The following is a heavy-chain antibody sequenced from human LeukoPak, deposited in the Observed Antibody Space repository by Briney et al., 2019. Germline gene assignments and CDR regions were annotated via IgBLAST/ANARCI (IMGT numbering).Heavy chain of an antibody. D-gene: IGHD6-19*01. CDR1: GGSISSSSYS. CDR3: AAYSSGWYANDAFDI. CDR2: IYYSGST. V-gene: IGHV4-39*01. Sequence: KSSETLSLTCTVSGGSISSSSYSWGWIRQPPGKGLEWTGSIYYSGSTYYNPSLKSRVTISVDTSKNQFSLKLSSVTAADTAVYYCAAYSSGWYANDAFDIWGQGTMVTVSS. J-gene: IGHJ3*02.